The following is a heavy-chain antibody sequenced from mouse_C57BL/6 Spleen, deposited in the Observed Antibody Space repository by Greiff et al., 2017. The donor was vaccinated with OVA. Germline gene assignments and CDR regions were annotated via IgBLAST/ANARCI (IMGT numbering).Heavy chain of an antibody. CDR3: AYGSSPWFAY. Sequence: EVQVVESGGGLVQPGGSLSLSCAASGFTFTDYYMSWVRQPPGKALEWLGFIRNKANGYTTEYSASVKGRFTISRDNSQSILYLQMNALRAEDSATYYCAYGSSPWFAYWGQGTLVTVSA. D-gene: IGHD1-1*01. CDR2: IRNKANGYTT. V-gene: IGHV7-3*01. CDR1: GFTFTDYY. J-gene: IGHJ3*01.